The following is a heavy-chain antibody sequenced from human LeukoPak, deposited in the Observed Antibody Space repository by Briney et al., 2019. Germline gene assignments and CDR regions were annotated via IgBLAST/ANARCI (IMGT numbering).Heavy chain of an antibody. CDR3: ARDRDYYGSGSLDY. V-gene: IGHV3-21*01. J-gene: IGHJ4*02. CDR2: ISSSSSYI. Sequence: GGSLRLSCAASGFTFSSCSMNWVRQAPGKGLEWVSSISSSSSYIYYADSAKGRFTISRDNAKNSLYLQMNSLRAEDTAVYYCARDRDYYGSGSLDYWGQGTLVTVSS. CDR1: GFTFSSCS. D-gene: IGHD3-10*01.